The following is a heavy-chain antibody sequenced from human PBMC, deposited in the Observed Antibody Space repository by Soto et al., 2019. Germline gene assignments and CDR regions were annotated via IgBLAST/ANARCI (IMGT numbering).Heavy chain of an antibody. CDR2: IWYDGSNK. V-gene: IGHV3-33*01. J-gene: IGHJ3*02. Sequence: GGSLRLSCAASGFTFSSYGMHWVRQAPGKGLEWVAVIWYDGSNKYYADSVKGRFTISRDNSKNTLYLQMNSLRAEDTAVYYCARDPEWLNAFDIWGQGTMVTVSS. CDR1: GFTFSSYG. D-gene: IGHD3-3*01. CDR3: ARDPEWLNAFDI.